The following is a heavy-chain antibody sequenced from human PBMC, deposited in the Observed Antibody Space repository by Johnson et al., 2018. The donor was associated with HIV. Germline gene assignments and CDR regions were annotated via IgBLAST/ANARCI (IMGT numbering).Heavy chain of an antibody. Sequence: QVQLVESGGGVVQPGRSLRLSCAASGFTFSSYAMHWVRQAPGKGLEWVAVISYDGSNKYYADSVKGRFTISRDSSRNTVYLQMNSLRAEDTAMYYCVRAPEGSGAFDIWGLGTKVTVSS. CDR1: GFTFSSYA. J-gene: IGHJ3*02. CDR3: VRAPEGSGAFDI. D-gene: IGHD6-19*01. V-gene: IGHV3-30*14. CDR2: ISYDGSNK.